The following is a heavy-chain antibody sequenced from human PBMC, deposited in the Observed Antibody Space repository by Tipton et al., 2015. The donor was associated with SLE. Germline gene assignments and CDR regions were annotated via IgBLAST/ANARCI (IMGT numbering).Heavy chain of an antibody. J-gene: IGHJ5*02. CDR1: GYSISSGYY. CDR2: IYHSGST. CDR3: ARLHGYSYGLNWFDP. V-gene: IGHV4-38-2*01. D-gene: IGHD5-18*01. Sequence: TLSLTCAVSGYSISSGYYWGWIRQPPGKGLEWIGSIYHSGSTNYNPSLKSRVAISVDTSKNQFSLRLTSVIAADTAVYYCARLHGYSYGLNWFDPWGQGTLISVSS.